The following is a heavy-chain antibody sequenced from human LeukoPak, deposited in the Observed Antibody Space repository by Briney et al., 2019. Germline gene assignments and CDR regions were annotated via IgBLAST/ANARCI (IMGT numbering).Heavy chain of an antibody. CDR3: ARGFGLSRAHVVGAYFDY. J-gene: IGHJ4*02. V-gene: IGHV4-61*02. Sequence: SQTLSLTCTVSGGSISSGSYYWSWIRQPAGKGLEWIGRIYTSGSTNYNPSLKSRVTISVDTSKNQFSLKLSSVTAADTAVYYCARGFGLSRAHVVGAYFDYWGQGTLVTVSS. CDR1: GGSISSGSYY. CDR2: IYTSGST. D-gene: IGHD1-26*01.